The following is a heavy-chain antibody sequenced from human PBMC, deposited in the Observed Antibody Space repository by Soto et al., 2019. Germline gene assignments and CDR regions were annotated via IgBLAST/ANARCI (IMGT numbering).Heavy chain of an antibody. V-gene: IGHV4-34*01. Sequence: SETLSLTCTVYGGSFSCYYWSWIRQPPGKGLEWIGEINHSGSTNYNPSLKSRVTISVDTSKNQFSLKLSSVTAADTAVYYCAXRHGGNSGSYYYYGMDVWGQGTTVTVSS. J-gene: IGHJ6*02. CDR1: GGSFSCYY. CDR3: AXRHGGNSGSYYYYGMDV. D-gene: IGHD2-21*02. CDR2: INHSGST.